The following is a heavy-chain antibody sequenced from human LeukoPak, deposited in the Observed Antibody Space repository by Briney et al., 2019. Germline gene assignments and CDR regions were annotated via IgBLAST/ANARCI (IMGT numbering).Heavy chain of an antibody. D-gene: IGHD3-22*01. CDR1: GGSISSYY. J-gene: IGHJ4*02. Sequence: KASETLSLTCTVSGGSISSYYWSWIRQPPGKGLEWIGYMYYSGSTNYNPSLKSRVTISVDTSKNQFSLKLSSVTAADTAVYYCAKFPPDYYDSSGYHLTGYWGQGTLVTVSS. V-gene: IGHV4-59*01. CDR2: MYYSGST. CDR3: AKFPPDYYDSSGYHLTGY.